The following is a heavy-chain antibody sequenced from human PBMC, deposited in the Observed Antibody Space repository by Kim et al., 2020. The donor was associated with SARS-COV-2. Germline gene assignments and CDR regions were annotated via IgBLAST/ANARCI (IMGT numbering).Heavy chain of an antibody. J-gene: IGHJ4*02. Sequence: ASVKVSCKASGYTFTGYYMHWVRQAPGQGLEWMGWINPNSGGTNYAQKFQGRVTMTRDTSISTAYMELSRLRSDDTAVYYCARVPATAIPYYFDYWGQGTLVTVSS. CDR1: GYTFTGYY. CDR3: ARVPATAIPYYFDY. CDR2: INPNSGGT. D-gene: IGHD2-2*02. V-gene: IGHV1-2*02.